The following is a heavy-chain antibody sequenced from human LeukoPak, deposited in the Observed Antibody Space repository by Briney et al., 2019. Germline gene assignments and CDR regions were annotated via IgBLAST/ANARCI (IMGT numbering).Heavy chain of an antibody. V-gene: IGHV3-30*02. J-gene: IGHJ6*03. CDR3: AKGTTYYYYYMDV. Sequence: PGGSLRLSCAASGFTFSSYGMHWVRQAPGKGLEWVAFIRYDGSNKYYADSVKGRFTISRDNSKNTLYLQMNSPRAEDTAVYYCAKGTTYYYYYMDVWGKGTTVTVSS. D-gene: IGHD1-1*01. CDR1: GFTFSSYG. CDR2: IRYDGSNK.